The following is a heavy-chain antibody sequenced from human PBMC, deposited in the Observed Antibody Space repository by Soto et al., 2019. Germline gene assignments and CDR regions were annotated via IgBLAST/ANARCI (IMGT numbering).Heavy chain of an antibody. Sequence: VGSLILSCVASGFTFSSSEMNWVRLAPGKGLEWVSYISSSGSTVYHADSVEGRLTTSRDNAKNSLFLQMNSLRAEDTALYYCAREGSYDTMDYWGLGTLVTVSS. CDR2: ISSSGSTV. V-gene: IGHV3-48*03. CDR1: GFTFSSSE. D-gene: IGHD3-22*01. CDR3: AREGSYDTMDY. J-gene: IGHJ4*02.